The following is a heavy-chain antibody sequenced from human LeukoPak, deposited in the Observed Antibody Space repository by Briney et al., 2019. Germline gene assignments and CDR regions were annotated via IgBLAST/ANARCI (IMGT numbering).Heavy chain of an antibody. V-gene: IGHV3-30*18. D-gene: IGHD4-17*01. CDR1: GFTFSTYG. CDR2: ISNGGSYK. J-gene: IGHJ4*02. Sequence: PGRSLRLSCEASGFTFSTYGMHWVRQAPGKGLEWVAGISNGGSYKYYADSVKGRFTISRDNSKNTLYLQMNSLRAEDTAVYYCAKGFTVTADYWGQGTLVTVSS. CDR3: AKGFTVTADY.